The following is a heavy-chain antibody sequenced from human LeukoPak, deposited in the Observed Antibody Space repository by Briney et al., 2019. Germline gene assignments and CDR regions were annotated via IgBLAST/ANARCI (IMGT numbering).Heavy chain of an antibody. J-gene: IGHJ4*02. Sequence: ASVKVSCKAPGYTFTGYYMHWVRQAPGQGLEWMGWINPNSGGTNYAQKFQGRVTMTRDTSISTAYMELSRLRSDDTAVYYCARGYDFWSGYYTKYYFDYWGQGTLVTVSS. CDR2: INPNSGGT. CDR3: ARGYDFWSGYYTKYYFDY. D-gene: IGHD3-3*01. V-gene: IGHV1-2*02. CDR1: GYTFTGYY.